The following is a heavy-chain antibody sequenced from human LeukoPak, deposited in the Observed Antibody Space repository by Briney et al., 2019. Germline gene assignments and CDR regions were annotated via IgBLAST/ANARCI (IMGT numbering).Heavy chain of an antibody. CDR1: GYSISSGYY. Sequence: PSETLSLTCTVSGYSISSGYYWGWIRQPPGKGLEWIGSIYHSGSTYYNPSLKSRVTISVDTSKNQFSLKLSSVTAADTAVYYCARRPVGSGAFDIWGQGTMVTVSS. CDR3: ARRPVGSGAFDI. V-gene: IGHV4-38-2*02. D-gene: IGHD3-10*01. CDR2: IYHSGST. J-gene: IGHJ3*02.